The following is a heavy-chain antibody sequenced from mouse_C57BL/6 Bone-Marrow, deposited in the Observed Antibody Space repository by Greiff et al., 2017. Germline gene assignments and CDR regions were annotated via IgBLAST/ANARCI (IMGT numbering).Heavy chain of an antibody. CDR2: IDPSDSET. D-gene: IGHD2-3*01. V-gene: IGHV1-52*01. CDR1: GYTFTSYW. J-gene: IGHJ2*01. Sequence: QVQLKEPGAELVRPGSSVKLSCKASGYTFTSYWMHWVKQRPIQGLEWIGNIDPSDSETHYNQKFKDKATLTVDKSSSTAYMQLSSLTSEDSAVYYCARGRDGYYFFDYWGQGTTLTVSS. CDR3: ARGRDGYYFFDY.